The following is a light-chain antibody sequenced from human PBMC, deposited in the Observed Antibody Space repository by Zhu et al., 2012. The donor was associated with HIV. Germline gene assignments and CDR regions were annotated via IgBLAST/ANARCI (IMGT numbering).Light chain of an antibody. CDR3: QQLDSYLFT. J-gene: IGKJ3*01. V-gene: IGKV1-9*01. Sequence: DIQLTQSPSFLSASVGDRVTITCRASQAISSHLAWYQQKPGKAPKLLIYAASTLQSGVPSRFSGSGSGTEFTLTISSLQPEDFATYYCQQLDSYLFTFGPGTKVDIK. CDR2: AAS. CDR1: QAISSH.